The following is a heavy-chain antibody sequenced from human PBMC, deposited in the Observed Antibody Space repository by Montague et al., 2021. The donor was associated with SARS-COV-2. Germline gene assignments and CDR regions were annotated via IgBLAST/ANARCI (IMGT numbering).Heavy chain of an antibody. CDR2: VFYTGST. Sequence: SETLSLTCVVSGDSVNTNQWTWVRQPPGKGLEWIGHVFYTGSTKYNPSLESRVTTSIDTSKNQFALRLNSVSAADTAIYYCARLIGSGWTDAFDFWGQGTMVTVSS. V-gene: IGHV4-59*02. CDR1: GDSVNTNQ. CDR3: ARLIGSGWTDAFDF. D-gene: IGHD6-19*01. J-gene: IGHJ3*01.